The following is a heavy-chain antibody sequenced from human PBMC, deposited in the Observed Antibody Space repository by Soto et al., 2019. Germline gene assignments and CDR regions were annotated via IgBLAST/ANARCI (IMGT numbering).Heavy chain of an antibody. CDR1: GYTFTSYG. D-gene: IGHD3-10*01. CDR3: ARDATGGGIDY. J-gene: IGHJ4*02. V-gene: IGHV1-18*01. Sequence: QVQLVQSGAEVKKPGASVKVSCKASGYTFTSYGISWVRQAPGQGLEWMGWISAYNGNTNYAQKLQGRVTMTTDTPTRTADMELRSLRSEDRAVYYCARDATGGGIDYWGQGTLVTVSS. CDR2: ISAYNGNT.